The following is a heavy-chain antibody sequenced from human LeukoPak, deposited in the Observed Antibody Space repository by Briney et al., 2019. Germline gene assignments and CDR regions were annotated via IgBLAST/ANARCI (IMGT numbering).Heavy chain of an antibody. CDR3: AKSSGASTYYFDY. Sequence: GGSLRLSCAGSGFTFRSYAMSWVRQAPGKGLEWVSAMSADGGGTYIADSLKGRCTISRDNSKSTLSLQMSSLRDEDTAIYYCAKSSGASTYYFDYWGQGILVTVS. CDR2: MSADGGGT. J-gene: IGHJ4*02. D-gene: IGHD2-15*01. CDR1: GFTFRSYA. V-gene: IGHV3-23*01.